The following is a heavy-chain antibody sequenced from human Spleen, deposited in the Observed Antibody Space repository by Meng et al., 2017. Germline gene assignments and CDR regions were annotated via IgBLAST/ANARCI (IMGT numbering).Heavy chain of an antibody. CDR3: ARGQPAAPKFPGY. Sequence: GESLKISCAASGFTVSSNYMSWVRQAPGKGLEWVSVIYSGGSTYYADSVKGRFTISRHNSKTTLYLQMNSLRAEDTAVYYCARGQPAAPKFPGYWGQGTLVTVSS. CDR1: GFTVSSNY. V-gene: IGHV3-53*04. D-gene: IGHD2-2*01. CDR2: IYSGGST. J-gene: IGHJ4*02.